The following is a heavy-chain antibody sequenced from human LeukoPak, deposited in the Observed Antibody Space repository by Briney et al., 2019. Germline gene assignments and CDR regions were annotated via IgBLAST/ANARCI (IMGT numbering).Heavy chain of an antibody. CDR1: GYSISRGNH. Sequence: SETLSLTCTVSGYSISRGNHWGWIRQPPGKGLEWIGSIYHSGSTYHNPSLKSRVTISVDTSKNQFSLKLTSVTAADTAVYYCARGPLIGPIDYWGQGTLVTVSS. CDR3: ARGPLIGPIDY. V-gene: IGHV4-38-2*02. CDR2: IYHSGST. D-gene: IGHD3-16*01. J-gene: IGHJ4*02.